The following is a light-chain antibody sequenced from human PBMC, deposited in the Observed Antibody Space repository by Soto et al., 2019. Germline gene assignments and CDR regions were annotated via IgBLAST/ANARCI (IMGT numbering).Light chain of an antibody. CDR1: SSNIGAGYD. Sequence: QSVLTQPPSVSGALGQRVTISCTGSSSNIGAGYDVHWYQQLPGTAPKLLIYGNSSRPSGVPDRFSGSKSGTSASLAITGLQAEAEADYYCQSYDSSLSAVVFGGGTKLTVL. J-gene: IGLJ2*01. CDR2: GNS. V-gene: IGLV1-40*01. CDR3: QSYDSSLSAVV.